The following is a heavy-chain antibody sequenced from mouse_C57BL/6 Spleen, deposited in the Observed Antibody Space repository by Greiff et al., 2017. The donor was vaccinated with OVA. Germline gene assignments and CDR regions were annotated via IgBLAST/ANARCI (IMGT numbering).Heavy chain of an antibody. D-gene: IGHD2-4*01. CDR3: TTRMDDYKYYAMDY. J-gene: IGHJ4*01. V-gene: IGHV14-4*01. Sequence: EVQLQQSGAELVRPGASVKLSCTASGFNFKDDYMHWVKQRPEQGLEWIGWIGPENGDTEYASTFQGKATLTADTSANTGYLQLSSMTSEDTAVYYCTTRMDDYKYYAMDYWGQGTSVTVSS. CDR1: GFNFKDDY. CDR2: IGPENGDT.